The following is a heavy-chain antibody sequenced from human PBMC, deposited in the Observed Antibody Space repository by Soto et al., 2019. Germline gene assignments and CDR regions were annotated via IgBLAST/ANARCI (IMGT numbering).Heavy chain of an antibody. CDR2: ISYDGSNK. CDR1: GFTFSSYG. Sequence: QVQLVESGGGVVQPGRSLRLSCAASGFTFSSYGMHWVRQAPGKGLEWVAVISYDGSNKYYADSVKGRFTISRDNSKNTLYLIMNSLSAEDTAVYYCAKDRARYCGGGSCYSIFDYWGQGTLVTVSS. J-gene: IGHJ4*02. D-gene: IGHD2-15*01. V-gene: IGHV3-30*18. CDR3: AKDRARYCGGGSCYSIFDY.